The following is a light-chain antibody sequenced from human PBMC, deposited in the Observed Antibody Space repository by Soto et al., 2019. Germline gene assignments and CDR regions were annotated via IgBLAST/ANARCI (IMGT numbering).Light chain of an antibody. CDR3: IQTLQTPLT. J-gene: IGKJ4*01. Sequence: DIVMTQSPLSLPVTPGDPASISCRSSQSLLHSNGYNYLDWYLQEPGQSPQLLIYLGSNRASGVPDRFSGSGSGTDFTLKISRVEAEDFGVYYCIQTLQTPLTFGGGTKVDIK. V-gene: IGKV2-28*01. CDR2: LGS. CDR1: QSLLHSNGYNY.